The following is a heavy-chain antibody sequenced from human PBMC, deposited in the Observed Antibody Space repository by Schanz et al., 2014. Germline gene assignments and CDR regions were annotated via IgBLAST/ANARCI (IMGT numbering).Heavy chain of an antibody. J-gene: IGHJ4*02. Sequence: QGQLVQSGAEVKQPGASVKVSCKASGYTFTSYYMHWVRQAPGQGLEWMGIINPSGGSTSYAQKFQGRVTMTRDTSTSAVYMELSSLRSEDTAVYYCARDGEAAAGCDYWGQGTLXTVSS. CDR3: ARDGEAAAGCDY. CDR2: INPSGGST. CDR1: GYTFTSYY. V-gene: IGHV1-46*03. D-gene: IGHD6-13*01.